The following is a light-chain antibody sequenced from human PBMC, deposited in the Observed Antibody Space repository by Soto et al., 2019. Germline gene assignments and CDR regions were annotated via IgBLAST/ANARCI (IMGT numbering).Light chain of an antibody. J-gene: IGLJ1*01. V-gene: IGLV1-44*01. CDR3: ASWDDTLKGYV. CDR1: SPNIGGNS. Sequence: SLLTPPPPASETPRRGGVVSCSGSSPNIGGNSVSWYQQIPGSAPKLLIYRDHQRPSGVPDRFSGSKSGTSASLAISGLQSDDEADYYCASWDDTLKGYVFATGTKVTVL. CDR2: RDH.